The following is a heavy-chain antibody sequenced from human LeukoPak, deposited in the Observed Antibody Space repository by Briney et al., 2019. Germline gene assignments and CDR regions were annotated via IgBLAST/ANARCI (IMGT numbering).Heavy chain of an antibody. Sequence: SETLSLTCAVYGGSFSGYYWSWIRQPPGEGLEWIGEINHSGSTNYNPSLKSRVTISVDTSKNQFSLKLSSVTAADTAVYYCASYQIAVAGTQRFDYWGQGTLVTVSS. CDR3: ASYQIAVAGTQRFDY. CDR1: GGSFSGYY. D-gene: IGHD6-19*01. CDR2: INHSGST. V-gene: IGHV4-34*01. J-gene: IGHJ4*02.